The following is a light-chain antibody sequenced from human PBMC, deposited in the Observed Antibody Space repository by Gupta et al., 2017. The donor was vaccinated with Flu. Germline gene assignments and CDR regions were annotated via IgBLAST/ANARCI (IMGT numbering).Light chain of an antibody. CDR1: QSVASY. V-gene: IGKV3-20*01. CDR2: GAS. CDR3: QHYGTSPT. Sequence: VLTQSPGTLSLSPGERATLSCRASQSVASYLVWYQQKPGQAPRLLIYGASSRATGIPDRFSGSGSGTDFSLTISRLEPEDFAVYYCQHYGTSPTFGQGTKLEIK. J-gene: IGKJ2*01.